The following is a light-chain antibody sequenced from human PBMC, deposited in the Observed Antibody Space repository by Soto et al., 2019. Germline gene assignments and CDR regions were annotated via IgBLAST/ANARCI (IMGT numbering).Light chain of an antibody. J-gene: IGKJ1*01. CDR1: QSVSSSY. CDR2: GAS. CDR3: QQYGSSPPWT. V-gene: IGKV3-20*01. Sequence: EIVLTQSPATLSLSPVERATLSCRASQSVSSSYLAWYQQKPGQAPRLLIYGASNRATGIPDRFSGSGSGTDFTLTISRLEPEDFAVYYCQQYGSSPPWTFGQGTKVDIK.